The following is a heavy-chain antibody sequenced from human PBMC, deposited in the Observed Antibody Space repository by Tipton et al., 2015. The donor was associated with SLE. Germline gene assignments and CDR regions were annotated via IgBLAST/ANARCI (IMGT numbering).Heavy chain of an antibody. J-gene: IGHJ4*02. V-gene: IGHV3-9*01. D-gene: IGHD3-9*01. Sequence: RSLRLSCAASGFTFDDYAMHWVRQAPGKGLEWVSGISWNSGSIGYADSVKGRFTISRDNAKNSLYLQMNSLRAEDTALYYRAKDINRLYDILTGPLDYWGQGTLVTVSS. CDR2: ISWNSGSI. CDR1: GFTFDDYA. CDR3: AKDINRLYDILTGPLDY.